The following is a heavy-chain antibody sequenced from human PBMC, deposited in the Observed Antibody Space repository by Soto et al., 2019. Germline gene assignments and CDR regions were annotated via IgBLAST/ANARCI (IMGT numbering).Heavy chain of an antibody. CDR2: ISGYNGDT. CDR3: AKNGQPPYYYDGLDV. J-gene: IGHJ6*02. D-gene: IGHD2-8*01. Sequence: QGQLVQSGGEVKKSGASVKVSCKASGYTFSRYGISWVRQAPGQGLEWMGWISGYNGDTNYAQKFQGRVTMTIDTSTTTAYMELRSLTSDETAVYYCAKNGQPPYYYDGLDVWGQGTTVTVS. V-gene: IGHV1-18*01. CDR1: GYTFSRYG.